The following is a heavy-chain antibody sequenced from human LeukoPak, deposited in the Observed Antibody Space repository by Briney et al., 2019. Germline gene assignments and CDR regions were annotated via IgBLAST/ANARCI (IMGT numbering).Heavy chain of an antibody. V-gene: IGHV3-15*01. Sequence: GGSLRLSCSASGITFSNAWMSWVRQAPGKGLEWVGRIKSKTDGGTADYVAPVKGRFTISRDDSKNTLYLQMNSLKTEDTAVYYCTTFPSAFDIWGQGTMVTVSS. J-gene: IGHJ3*02. CDR3: TTFPSAFDI. CDR1: GITFSNAW. CDR2: IKSKTDGGTA.